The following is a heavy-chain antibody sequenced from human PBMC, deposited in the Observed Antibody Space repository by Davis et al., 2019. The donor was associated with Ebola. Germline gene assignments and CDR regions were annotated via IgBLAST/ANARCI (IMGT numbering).Heavy chain of an antibody. Sequence: GESLKISCAASGFTFSSYEMNWVRQAPGKGLEWVSYISSSGGPISYADSVKGRFTISRDNAKNSLYLQMNSLRAEDTAVYYCAKGGGQSRPGLYFDYWGQGALVTVSS. D-gene: IGHD1-14*01. V-gene: IGHV3-48*03. J-gene: IGHJ4*02. CDR1: GFTFSSYE. CDR2: ISSSGGPI. CDR3: AKGGGQSRPGLYFDY.